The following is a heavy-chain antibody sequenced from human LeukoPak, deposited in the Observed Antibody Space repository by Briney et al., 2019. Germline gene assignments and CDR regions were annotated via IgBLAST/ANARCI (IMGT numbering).Heavy chain of an antibody. V-gene: IGHV4-59*01. CDR1: GGSISSYY. J-gene: IGHJ4*02. D-gene: IGHD2-21*02. CDR3: ARLSYCGGDCYSFVDY. Sequence: ASETLSLXCTVSGGSISSYYWSWIRQPPGKGLEWIGYIYYSGSTNYNPSLKSRVTISVDTSKNQFSLKLSSVTAADTAVYYCARLSYCGGDCYSFVDYWGQGTLVTVSS. CDR2: IYYSGST.